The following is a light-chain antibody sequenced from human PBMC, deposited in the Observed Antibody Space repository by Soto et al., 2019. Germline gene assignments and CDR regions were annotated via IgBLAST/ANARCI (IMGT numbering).Light chain of an antibody. CDR2: GAS. J-gene: IGKJ1*01. V-gene: IGKV3-20*01. CDR1: QSVSSSY. Sequence: VLTQPPDTLSLSPGDRATISRRASQSVSSSYLAWYQQKPGQAPRVLIYGASSRATGIPDRFSGSGSGTDFTLTISRLEPEDFAVYYCQQYGSSWTFGQGTKVDIK. CDR3: QQYGSSWT.